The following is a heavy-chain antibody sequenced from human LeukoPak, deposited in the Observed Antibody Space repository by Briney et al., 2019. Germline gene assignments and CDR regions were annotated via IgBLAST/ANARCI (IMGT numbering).Heavy chain of an antibody. CDR1: GGSIRSYY. CDR3: ARGSGWYDP. CDR2: IYYSGST. D-gene: IGHD6-19*01. J-gene: IGHJ5*02. Sequence: PSETLSLTCTVSGGSIRSYYWSWIGQPPGKGLEWIGYIYYSGSTNYNASLTNRVTISVDTSKNQFSLKLSSVTAADTAVYYCARGSGWYDPWGQGTLVTVSS. V-gene: IGHV4-59*01.